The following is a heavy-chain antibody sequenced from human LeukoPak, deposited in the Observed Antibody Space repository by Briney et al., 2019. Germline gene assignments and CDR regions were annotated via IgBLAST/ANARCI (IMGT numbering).Heavy chain of an antibody. V-gene: IGHV4-38-2*01. CDR2: IYHSGST. CDR3: ARRGQGYCSSVRCYLPLEY. CDR1: SYYISSGYY. J-gene: IGHJ4*02. D-gene: IGHD2-2*01. Sequence: SETLSLTCAVSSYYISSGYYWDWIRQPPGKGLEWIGSIYHSGSTYYNPSLMSRVTISVETSKNHFSLRVNSVTAADTAVYYCARRGQGYCSSVRCYLPLEYWGQGTLVTVSS.